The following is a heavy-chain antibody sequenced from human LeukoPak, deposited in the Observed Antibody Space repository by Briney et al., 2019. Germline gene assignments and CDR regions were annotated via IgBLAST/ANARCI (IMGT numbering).Heavy chain of an antibody. CDR1: GGSISSGGYS. CDR2: IYYSGST. Sequence: SETLSLTCAVSGGSISSGGYSWSWIRQPPGKGLEWIGYIYYSGSTNYNPSLKSRVTISVDTSKNQFSLKLSSVTAADTAVYYCARASRAAIPDYWGQGTLVTVSS. J-gene: IGHJ4*02. CDR3: ARASRAAIPDY. V-gene: IGHV4-61*08. D-gene: IGHD6-13*01.